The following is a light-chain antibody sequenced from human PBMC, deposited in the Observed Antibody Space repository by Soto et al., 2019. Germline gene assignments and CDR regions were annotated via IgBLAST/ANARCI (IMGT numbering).Light chain of an antibody. J-gene: IGKJ1*01. CDR3: QQNNDAPVT. Sequence: DIPMTQSPSSLAASVGDRVTITCRASQTIHNCLNWYQQKPGKAPKRLIYGTSNLPSGIPSRFSGSESGTDFILTISSLQPEDFAAYYCQQNNDAPVTFGQGTKVEIK. CDR2: GTS. CDR1: QTIHNC. V-gene: IGKV1-39*01.